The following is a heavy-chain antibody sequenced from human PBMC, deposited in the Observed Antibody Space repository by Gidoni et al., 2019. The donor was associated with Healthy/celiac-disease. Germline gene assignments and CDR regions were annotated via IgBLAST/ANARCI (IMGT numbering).Heavy chain of an antibody. D-gene: IGHD3-10*01. CDR3: ARDWGSGSYHGMDV. CDR1: GGTFSSYA. CDR2: IIPSFGTA. Sequence: QVQLVQSGAEVKKPGSSVKVPCKASGGTFSSYAISWVRQAPGQGLEWMGGIIPSFGTANYAQKFQGRVTITADKSTSTAYMELSSLRSEDTAVYYCARDWGSGSYHGMDVWGQGTTVTVSS. J-gene: IGHJ6*02. V-gene: IGHV1-69*06.